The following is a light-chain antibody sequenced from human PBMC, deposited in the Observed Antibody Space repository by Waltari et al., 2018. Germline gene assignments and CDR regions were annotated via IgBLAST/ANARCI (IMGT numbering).Light chain of an antibody. V-gene: IGKV1-5*03. CDR2: RAS. J-gene: IGKJ1*01. CDR3: QQYGIYRA. Sequence: DVQMTQSPSTLSASVWARVTITCRASQSVSTWLAWYQQKPGKAPNLLIYRASTLETGVPSRFSGSGSGTEFTLTISSLQPDDFATYYCQQYGIYRAFGQGTKVDIK. CDR1: QSVSTW.